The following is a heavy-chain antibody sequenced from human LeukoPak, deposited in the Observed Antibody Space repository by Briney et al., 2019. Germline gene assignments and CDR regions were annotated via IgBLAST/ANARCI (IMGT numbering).Heavy chain of an antibody. CDR3: ARAPGAVTSRTNYYYYYYMDV. D-gene: IGHD4-11*01. J-gene: IGHJ6*03. Sequence: PSETLSLTCAIYSESFSGYYWSWIRQPAGKGLEWIGRFYTSGSTNYNPSLKSRVTISVDTSKNQFSLKLSSVTAADTAVYYCARAPGAVTSRTNYYYYYYMDVWGKGTTVTVSS. CDR1: SESFSGYY. CDR2: FYTSGST. V-gene: IGHV4-59*10.